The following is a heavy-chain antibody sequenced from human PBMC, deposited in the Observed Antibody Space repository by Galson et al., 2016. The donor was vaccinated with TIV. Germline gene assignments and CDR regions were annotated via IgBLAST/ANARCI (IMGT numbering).Heavy chain of an antibody. D-gene: IGHD3-3*01. J-gene: IGHJ6*02. V-gene: IGHV3-11*04. CDR2: ISTGGGTT. CDR1: GFTFSTYY. CDR3: ARAVTMRVAYYYHGMDV. Sequence: SLRLSCAVSGFTFSTYYMNWIRQTPGKGLEWVSYISTGGGTTYYADFVKGRFSISRDNAKNSLYLEMNDLGPEDTVVYYCARAVTMRVAYYYHGMDVWGQGTTVTVSS.